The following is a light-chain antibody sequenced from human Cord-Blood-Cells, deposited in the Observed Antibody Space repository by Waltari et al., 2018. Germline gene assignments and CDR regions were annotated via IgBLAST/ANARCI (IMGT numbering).Light chain of an antibody. J-gene: IGLJ1*01. CDR1: SSDVGGYNY. Sequence: QSALTQPPSASGSPGQSVTISCTGTSSDVGGYNYVSWYQQPPDKAPKLMIYEVSKRPSGVPDRFSGSKCGNTASLTVAGLQAEDEADYYCSSYGGSNNYVFGTGTKVTVL. CDR2: EVS. CDR3: SSYGGSNNYV. V-gene: IGLV2-8*01.